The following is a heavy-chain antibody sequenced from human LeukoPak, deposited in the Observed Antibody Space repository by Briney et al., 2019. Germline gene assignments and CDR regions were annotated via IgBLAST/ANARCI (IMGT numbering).Heavy chain of an antibody. J-gene: IGHJ4*02. Sequence: GGSLRLSCAASGFTFSSYEMNWVRQAPGKGLEWVSYISSSGSTIYYADSVKGRFTISRDNAKNSLYLQMNSLRAEDTAVYYCARLGYYYDSSGYYYLDYRGQGTLVTVSS. D-gene: IGHD3-22*01. CDR2: ISSSGSTI. CDR3: ARLGYYYDSSGYYYLDY. V-gene: IGHV3-48*03. CDR1: GFTFSSYE.